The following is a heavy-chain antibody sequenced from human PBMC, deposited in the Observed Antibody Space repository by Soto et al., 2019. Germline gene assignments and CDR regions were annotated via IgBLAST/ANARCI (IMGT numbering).Heavy chain of an antibody. CDR1: GFTISTYD. CDR3: PRTLHQPGSP. D-gene: IGHD3-10*01. J-gene: IGHJ5*02. V-gene: IGHV3-13*01. Sequence: EVQLVESGGGLVQPGGSLRLSCAASGFTISTYDMHWVRQVTGKGLEWVSGIAAAGDTYYFDSVKGRFTISRENAKNSLYLQMNSLRAEDTAVYYCPRTLHQPGSPFGQGTLVCVSS. CDR2: IAAAGDT.